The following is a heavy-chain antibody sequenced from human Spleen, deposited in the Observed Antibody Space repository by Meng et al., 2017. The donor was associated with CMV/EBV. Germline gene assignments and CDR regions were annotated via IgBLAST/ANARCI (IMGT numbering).Heavy chain of an antibody. J-gene: IGHJ4*02. CDR2: IFNTWNT. CDR1: GGSISSGGYY. Sequence: TLSLTCTVSGGSISSGGYYWSWIRQSPGKALEWMGYIFNTWNTYYNPALKSRANISIDMSRNQFSLKLSSVTAADTAVYYWARSIPPTSSTKAQFFYFGVGVWGQGTLVTVSS. D-gene: IGHD2-2*01. CDR3: ARSIPPTSSTKAQFFYFGVGV. V-gene: IGHV4-30-4*08.